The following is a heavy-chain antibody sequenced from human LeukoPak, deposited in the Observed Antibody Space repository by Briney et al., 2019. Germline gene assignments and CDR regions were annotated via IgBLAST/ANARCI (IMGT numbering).Heavy chain of an antibody. CDR1: GFTFSDYY. D-gene: IGHD3-22*01. CDR2: ISSSGSTI. Sequence: GGSLRLSCAASGFTFSDYYMSCIRQAPGKGLEWVSYISSSGSTIYYADSVKGRFTISRDNAKNSLYLQMNSLRAEDTAVYYCARDYYDSSGYCLDYWGQGTLVTVSS. V-gene: IGHV3-11*01. J-gene: IGHJ4*02. CDR3: ARDYYDSSGYCLDY.